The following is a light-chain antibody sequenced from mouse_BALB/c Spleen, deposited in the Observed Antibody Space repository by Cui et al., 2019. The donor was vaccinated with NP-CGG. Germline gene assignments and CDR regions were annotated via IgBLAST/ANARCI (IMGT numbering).Light chain of an antibody. CDR1: TGAVTTSNY. Sequence: QAIVTQESALTTSPGETVTFTCRSNTGAVTTSNYANWVQGKPDHLFTGLIGGTNNRPPGVPARFSGSLIGDKAALTITGAQTEDEAIYFCALWYSNHWVFGGGTKLTVL. V-gene: IGLV1*01. CDR2: GTN. CDR3: ALWYSNHWV. J-gene: IGLJ1*01.